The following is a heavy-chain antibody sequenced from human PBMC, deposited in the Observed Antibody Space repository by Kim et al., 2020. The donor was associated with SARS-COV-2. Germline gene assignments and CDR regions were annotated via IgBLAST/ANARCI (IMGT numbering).Heavy chain of an antibody. Sequence: ASVKVSCKVVGSSLADLAIHWVRQPHGKGFEWLGTFDPADGEPIYARKFRGRVTLTEDTATDTAYVEMRGLRSDDTATYFWATAVTIFGTAFDIWGQGTLATVTS. CDR2: FDPADGEP. J-gene: IGHJ4*03. CDR1: GSSLADLA. V-gene: IGHV1-24*01. D-gene: IGHD3-3*01. CDR3: ATAVTIFGTAFDI.